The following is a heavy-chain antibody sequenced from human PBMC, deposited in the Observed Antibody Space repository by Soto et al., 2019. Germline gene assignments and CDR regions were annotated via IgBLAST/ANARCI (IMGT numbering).Heavy chain of an antibody. CDR1: GGSISSSSYY. J-gene: IGHJ5*02. Sequence: PSETLSLTCTVSGGSISSSSYYWGWIRQPPGKGLEWIGSIYYSGSTYYNPSLKSRVTISVDTSKNQFSLKLSSVTAADTAMYYGARHRYCEILTGSGYNWFDPWGQGTLVTVSS. CDR2: IYYSGST. V-gene: IGHV4-39*01. D-gene: IGHD3-9*01. CDR3: ARHRYCEILTGSGYNWFDP.